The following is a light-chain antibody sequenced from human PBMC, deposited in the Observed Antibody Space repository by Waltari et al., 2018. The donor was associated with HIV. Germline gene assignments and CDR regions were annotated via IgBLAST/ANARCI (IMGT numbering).Light chain of an antibody. Sequence: EIVMTQSPATLSVSPGERATLSCRASQSVSSNLAWYQQKPGQAPRLLIYGASTRATGIPDRCSGSGSETEFTLTISSLQSEDFAVYYCQQYHNWPLTFGGGTKVEIK. CDR1: QSVSSN. CDR2: GAS. J-gene: IGKJ4*01. V-gene: IGKV3-15*01. CDR3: QQYHNWPLT.